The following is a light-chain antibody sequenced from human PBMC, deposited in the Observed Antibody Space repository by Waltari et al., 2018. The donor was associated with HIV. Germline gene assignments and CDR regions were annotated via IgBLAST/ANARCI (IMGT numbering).Light chain of an antibody. CDR3: QSYDSITWV. J-gene: IGLJ3*02. CDR1: SGSIARNY. V-gene: IGLV6-57*02. CDR2: EHN. Sequence: NFMLTQPHSVSESPGKTVTISCTGSSGSIARNYVQWYQQRPGRAPTTVIYEHNQRPSGVPDRFSGSIDSSSNSASLTISGLKTEDEADYYCQSYDSITWVFGGGTKLTVL.